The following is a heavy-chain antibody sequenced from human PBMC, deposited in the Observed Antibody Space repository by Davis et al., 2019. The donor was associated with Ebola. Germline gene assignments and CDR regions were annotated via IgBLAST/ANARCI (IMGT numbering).Heavy chain of an antibody. Sequence: AASVKVSCKFSGGPYDDHGINWVRQAPGRGLEWIGYMFTYSGKTKFGQNLRDRVTMTTDKSTRTAYMELRGLRSDDTAVYYCARAPWQWPDHPWGQGTLVTVSS. CDR2: MFTYSGKT. V-gene: IGHV1-18*01. CDR1: GGPYDDHG. CDR3: ARAPWQWPDHP. D-gene: IGHD6-19*01. J-gene: IGHJ5*02.